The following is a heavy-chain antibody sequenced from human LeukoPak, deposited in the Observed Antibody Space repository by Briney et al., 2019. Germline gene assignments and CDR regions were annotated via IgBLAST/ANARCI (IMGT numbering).Heavy chain of an antibody. D-gene: IGHD4-23*01. V-gene: IGHV3-30*04. CDR2: ISYDGSSM. J-gene: IGHJ4*02. CDR1: GFTFSHYA. CDR3: ARGRPHGNDY. Sequence: GGSLRLSCAASGFTFSHYAMHWVRQAPGKGLEWVALISYDGSSMFYVDSVKGRFTISRDNTRNTLYLQMNSLRVEDTAVYYCARGRPHGNDYWGQGTLVTVSS.